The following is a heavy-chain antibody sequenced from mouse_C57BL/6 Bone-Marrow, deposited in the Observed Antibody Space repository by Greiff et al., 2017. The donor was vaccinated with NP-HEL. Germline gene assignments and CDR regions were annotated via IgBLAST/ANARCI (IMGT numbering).Heavy chain of an antibody. Sequence: VQLKESGGGLVKPGGSLKLSCAASGFTFSSYAMSWVRQTPEKRLEWVATISDGGSYTYYPDNVKGRFTISRDNAKNNLYLQMSHLKSEDTAMYYCASPYSNYGGFAYWGQVTLVTVSA. D-gene: IGHD2-5*01. CDR1: GFTFSSYA. CDR2: ISDGGSYT. V-gene: IGHV5-4*01. J-gene: IGHJ3*01. CDR3: ASPYSNYGGFAY.